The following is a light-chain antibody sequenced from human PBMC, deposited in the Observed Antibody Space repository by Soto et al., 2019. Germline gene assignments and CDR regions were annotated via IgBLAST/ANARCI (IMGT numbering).Light chain of an antibody. CDR2: GNN. CDR1: SSNTGAGYD. CDR3: QSYDSSLSGGV. J-gene: IGLJ2*01. V-gene: IGLV1-40*01. Sequence: QSVLTQPPSVSGDPGQKVTISCTGSSSNTGAGYDLHWYQQLPGTAPKLLIYGNNNRPSGVPDRFSGSKSGTSASLAITGLQAEDEADYYCQSYDSSLSGGVFGGGTKLTVL.